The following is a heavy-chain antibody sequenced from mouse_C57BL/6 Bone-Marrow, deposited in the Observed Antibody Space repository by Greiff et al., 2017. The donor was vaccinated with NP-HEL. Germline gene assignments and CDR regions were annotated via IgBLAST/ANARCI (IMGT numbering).Heavy chain of an antibody. V-gene: IGHV1-82*01. J-gene: IGHJ1*03. Sequence: VQLQQSGPELVKPGASVKISCKASGYAFSSSWMNWVKQRPGKGLEWIGRIYPGDGDTNYNGKFKGKATLTADKSSSTAYMQLSSLTSEDSAVYFCIYDGYYPWYFDVWGTGTTVTVSS. CDR2: IYPGDGDT. D-gene: IGHD2-3*01. CDR1: GYAFSSSW. CDR3: IYDGYYPWYFDV.